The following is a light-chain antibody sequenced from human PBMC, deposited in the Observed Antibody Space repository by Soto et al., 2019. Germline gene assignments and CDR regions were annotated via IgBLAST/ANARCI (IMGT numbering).Light chain of an antibody. CDR3: QSYDSSLSGSV. CDR2: GNS. CDR1: SSNIGAGYD. Sequence: QSVLTQPPSVSGAPGQRVTRSCTGSSSNIGAGYDVHWYQQLPGTAPKLLIYGNSNRPSGVPDRFSGSKSGTSASLAITGLQAEDEADYYCQSYDSSLSGSVFGGATKLTVL. J-gene: IGLJ2*01. V-gene: IGLV1-40*01.